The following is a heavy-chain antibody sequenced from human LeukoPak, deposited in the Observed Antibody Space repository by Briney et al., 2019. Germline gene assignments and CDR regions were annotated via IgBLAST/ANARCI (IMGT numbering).Heavy chain of an antibody. Sequence: PSETLSLTCTVSGGSISSGTYYSNWIRQPPGKALEWIGYIPYSGSTHYNPSLKSRATISEDTSKNQFSLKLTSVTDADTAVYYCARGGEGYNYVYWGQGTLVTVSS. D-gene: IGHD5-24*01. J-gene: IGHJ4*02. V-gene: IGHV4-30-4*01. CDR2: IPYSGST. CDR3: ARGGEGYNYVY. CDR1: GGSISSGTYY.